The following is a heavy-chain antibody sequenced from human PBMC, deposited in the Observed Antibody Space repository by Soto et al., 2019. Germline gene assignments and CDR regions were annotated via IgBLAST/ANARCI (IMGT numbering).Heavy chain of an antibody. CDR1: EVTCVNYG. CDR3: ARRGPVTGLAY. J-gene: IGHJ4*02. CDR2: INTDESST. V-gene: IGHV3-74*01. Sequence: AWVFLRLSYAAAEVTCVNYGMHWVRQAPGKGLVWVSRINTDESSTTYADSVKGRFTISRDNAKNTLYLQMNSLRAEDTAVYYCARRGPVTGLAYWGQGTLVTVSS. D-gene: IGHD1-20*01.